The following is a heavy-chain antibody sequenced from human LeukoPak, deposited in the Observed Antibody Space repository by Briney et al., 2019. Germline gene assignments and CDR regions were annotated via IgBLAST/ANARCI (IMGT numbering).Heavy chain of an antibody. CDR3: AKDFVRYNIQFDY. D-gene: IGHD1-1*01. CDR2: ISGGGAGT. V-gene: IGHV3-23*01. J-gene: IGHJ4*02. CDR1: GFTFSSYA. Sequence: GGSPRLSCAASGFTFSSYAMSWVRQAPGKGLEWVSSISGGGAGTYYADSVRGRFTISRDNSKNTLYLQMNSLRAEDTALYYCAKDFVRYNIQFDYWGQGALVTVSS.